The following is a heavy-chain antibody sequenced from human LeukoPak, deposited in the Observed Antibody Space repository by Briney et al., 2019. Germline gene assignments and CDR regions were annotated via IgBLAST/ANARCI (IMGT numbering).Heavy chain of an antibody. CDR2: IYTSGST. CDR3: ARMVSSGWYNYYYYYMDV. J-gene: IGHJ6*03. D-gene: IGHD6-19*01. CDR1: GGSISSGSYY. V-gene: IGHV4-61*02. Sequence: SQTLSLTCTVSGGSISSGSYYWSWIRQPAGKGLEWIGRIYTSGSTNYNPSLKSRVTISVDTSKNQFSLKLSSVTAAGTAVYYCARMVSSGWYNYYYYYMDVWGKGTTVTISS.